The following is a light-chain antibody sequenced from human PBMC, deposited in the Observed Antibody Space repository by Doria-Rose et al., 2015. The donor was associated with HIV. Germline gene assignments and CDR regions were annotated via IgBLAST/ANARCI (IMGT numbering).Light chain of an antibody. V-gene: IGKV1-39*01. CDR3: QQTYSSPPGT. Sequence: IQPPSSLSASIGDRVTITCRASQTVSTYLNWFQQEPGKAPKLLIYAASRLQSGVPSRFSGSGSGTDFTLTISGLQPGDFATYYCQQTYSSPPGTFGQGTKGEMK. CDR2: AAS. J-gene: IGKJ1*01. CDR1: QTVSTY.